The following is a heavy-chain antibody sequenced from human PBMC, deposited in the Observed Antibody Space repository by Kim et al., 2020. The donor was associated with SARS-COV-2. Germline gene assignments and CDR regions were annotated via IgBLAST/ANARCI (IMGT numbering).Heavy chain of an antibody. CDR3: AREGVGSSSEGWFDP. D-gene: IGHD6-13*01. Sequence: QKFQGRVTMTRNTSISTAYMELSSLRSEDTAVYYCAREGVGSSSEGWFDPWGQGTLVTVSS. V-gene: IGHV1-8*01. J-gene: IGHJ5*02.